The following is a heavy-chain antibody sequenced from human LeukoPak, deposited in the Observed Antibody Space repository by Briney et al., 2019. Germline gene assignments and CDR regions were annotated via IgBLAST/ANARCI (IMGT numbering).Heavy chain of an antibody. Sequence: PGGSLRLSCAASGFTFSSYGMHWVRQAPGKGLEWVAFIRYDGSNKYYADSVKGRFTISRDNSKNSLYLQMNSLRTEDTALYYCAKADTASYYYYYMDVWGKGTTVTVSS. CDR3: AKADTASYYYYYMDV. D-gene: IGHD5-18*01. V-gene: IGHV3-30*02. CDR1: GFTFSSYG. J-gene: IGHJ6*03. CDR2: IRYDGSNK.